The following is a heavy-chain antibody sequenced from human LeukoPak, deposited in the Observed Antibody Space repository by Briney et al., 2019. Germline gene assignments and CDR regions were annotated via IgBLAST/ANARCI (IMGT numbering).Heavy chain of an antibody. D-gene: IGHD5-24*01. CDR2: IWYDGSNK. J-gene: IGHJ4*02. CDR1: GSTFSSYG. Sequence: GRSLRLSCAASGSTFSSYGMHWVRQAPGKGLEWVAVIWYDGSNKYYVDSVKGRFTISRDNSKNTLYLQMNSLRAEDTAVYYCAKEEPPVEMATVPGKGFDYWGQGTLVTVSS. V-gene: IGHV3-33*06. CDR3: AKEEPPVEMATVPGKGFDY.